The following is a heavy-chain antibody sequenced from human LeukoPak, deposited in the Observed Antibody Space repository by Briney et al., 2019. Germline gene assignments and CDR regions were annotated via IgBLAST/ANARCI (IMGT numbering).Heavy chain of an antibody. J-gene: IGHJ5*02. CDR3: ARVHDSKEGWFDP. Sequence: TGGSLRLSCAASGFTVSSNYMSWVRQAPGKGLEWVSVIYSGGSTYYADSVKGRFTISRDNSKNTLYLQMNSLRAEDTAVYYCARVHDSKEGWFDPWGQGTLVTVSS. V-gene: IGHV3-53*01. D-gene: IGHD3-22*01. CDR1: GFTVSSNY. CDR2: IYSGGST.